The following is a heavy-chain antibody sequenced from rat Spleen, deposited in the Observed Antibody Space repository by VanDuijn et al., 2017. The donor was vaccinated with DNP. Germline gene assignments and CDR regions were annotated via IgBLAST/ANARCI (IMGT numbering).Heavy chain of an antibody. CDR3: ARDNYVTSGAMDA. V-gene: IGHV5-17*01. J-gene: IGHJ4*01. D-gene: IGHD1-11*01. CDR1: GFIFNDYA. CDR2: ISYDGLRP. Sequence: EVQLVESGGGLVQPGRSLKLSCVASGFIFNDYALAWVRQAPKKGLEWVATISYDGLRPYYRDSVKGRFTISRDDAKSALYLQMDSLRSEEPATYYCARDNYVTSGAMDAWGQGTSVTVSS.